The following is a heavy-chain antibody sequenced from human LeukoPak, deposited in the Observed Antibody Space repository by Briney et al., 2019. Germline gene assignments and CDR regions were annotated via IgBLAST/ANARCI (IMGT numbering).Heavy chain of an antibody. CDR2: IYYTGIT. Sequence: SETLSLTCAVSGGSVNSGSYYWSWIRQHPGKGLEWIGYIYYTGITNYNPSLKSRVTISVDTSKNQFSLNLNSVTAADTAVYYCARGGAARLHFQNWGQGTLVTVSS. J-gene: IGHJ1*01. CDR1: GGSVNSGSYY. D-gene: IGHD6-6*01. V-gene: IGHV4-61*01. CDR3: ARGGAARLHFQN.